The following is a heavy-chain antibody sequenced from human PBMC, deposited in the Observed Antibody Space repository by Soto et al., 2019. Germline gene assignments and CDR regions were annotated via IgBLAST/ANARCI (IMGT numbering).Heavy chain of an antibody. Sequence: GGSLRLSFAASDFPFSNYVMNWVRQAPGKWLEWVSTISYSVDKTHYADSVRGRFTISRDNSKNTLSLQMNSLRAEDADVYYCVRRAITATTKWGAFDIWGQGTMVTVSS. V-gene: IGHV3-23*01. CDR2: ISYSVDKT. J-gene: IGHJ3*02. CDR1: DFPFSNYV. D-gene: IGHD1-7*01. CDR3: VRRAITATTKWGAFDI.